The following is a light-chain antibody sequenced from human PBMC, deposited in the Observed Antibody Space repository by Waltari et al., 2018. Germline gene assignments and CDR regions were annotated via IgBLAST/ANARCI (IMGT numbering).Light chain of an antibody. CDR1: QSCSTA. J-gene: IGKJ1*01. CDR2: VSS. CDR3: QHYVRLPAT. V-gene: IGKV3-20*01. Sequence: SFDGRQSCSTAVAWDQQKPGHAPRLLICVSSSRATGIPDKFSGSESGTDCSLTISRLEPEDFAVYFCQHYVRLPATFGQGTKVEIK.